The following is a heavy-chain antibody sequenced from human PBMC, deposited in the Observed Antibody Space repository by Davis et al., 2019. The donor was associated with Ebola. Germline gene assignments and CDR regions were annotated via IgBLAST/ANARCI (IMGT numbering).Heavy chain of an antibody. CDR3: ARTQHIVVGGFDY. D-gene: IGHD2-21*01. J-gene: IGHJ4*02. CDR2: INSDGSST. CDR1: GFTFSSYW. V-gene: IGHV3-74*01. Sequence: GESLTISCAASGFTFSSYWMHWVRQAPGKGLVWVSRINSDGSSTSYADSVKGRFTISRDNAKNTLYLQMNSLRAEDTAVYYCARTQHIVVGGFDYWGQGTLVTVSS.